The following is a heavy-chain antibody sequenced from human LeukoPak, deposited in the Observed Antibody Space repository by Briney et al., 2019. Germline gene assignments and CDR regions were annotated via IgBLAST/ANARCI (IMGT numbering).Heavy chain of an antibody. V-gene: IGHV4-34*01. CDR3: ARGPSYGDYDV. CDR1: GGSFSGYY. D-gene: IGHD4-17*01. Sequence: SETLSLTCAVHGGSFSGYYWSWIRQPPGKGLEWIGEINHSGSTNYNPSLKSRVTISVDTSKNQFSLKLSSVTAADTAVYYCARGPSYGDYDVWGQGTLVTVSS. J-gene: IGHJ4*02. CDR2: INHSGST.